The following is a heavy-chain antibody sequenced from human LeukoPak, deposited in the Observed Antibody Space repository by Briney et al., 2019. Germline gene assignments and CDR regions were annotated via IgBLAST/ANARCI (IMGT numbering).Heavy chain of an antibody. J-gene: IGHJ4*02. CDR1: GLPFSVYG. CDR2: IAYDGNKK. Sequence: GGSLRLSCAASGLPFSVYGIHWVRQAAGKGLEWVALIAYDGNKKHYADSVKGRFTISRDNSKNTVYLQMNGLKFEDTASYYCAKDITYGDKAEYIDYWGEGTLVTVSS. CDR3: AKDITYGDKAEYIDY. D-gene: IGHD2-8*01. V-gene: IGHV3-30*18.